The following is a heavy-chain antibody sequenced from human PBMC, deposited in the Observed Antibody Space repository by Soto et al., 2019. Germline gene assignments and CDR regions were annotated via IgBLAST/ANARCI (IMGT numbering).Heavy chain of an antibody. J-gene: IGHJ4*02. CDR3: ARVLSSGTTQKYYFDY. CDR1: GGSFSGYY. CDR2: INHSGST. V-gene: IGHV4-34*01. D-gene: IGHD1-1*01. Sequence: SETLSLTCAVYGGSFSGYYWSWIRQPPGKGLEWIGEINHSGSTNYNPSLKSRVTISVDTSKNQFSLKLSSVTAADTAVYYCARVLSSGTTQKYYFDYWGQGTLVTVSS.